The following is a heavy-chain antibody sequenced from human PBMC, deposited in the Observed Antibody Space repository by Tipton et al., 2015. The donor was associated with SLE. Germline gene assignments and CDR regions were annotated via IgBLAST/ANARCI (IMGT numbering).Heavy chain of an antibody. CDR3: ARLPDYFDH. CDR2: VSYSGST. CDR1: GGPLNVYF. Sequence: TLSLTCSVSGGPLNVYFWSWVRQPPGKGLEWIGYVSYSGSTNYNPSLQSRVAISVDTSKNQFSLKLRSVTAADTAVYYCARLPDYFDHWGQGALVTVSS. J-gene: IGHJ4*02. V-gene: IGHV4-59*01.